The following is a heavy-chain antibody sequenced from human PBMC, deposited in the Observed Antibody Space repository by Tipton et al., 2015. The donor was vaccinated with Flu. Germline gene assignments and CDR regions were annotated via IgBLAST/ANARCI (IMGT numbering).Heavy chain of an antibody. Sequence: TLSLTCAVYGGSFSGYYWSWIRQPPGKGLEWIGEINHSGSTNYNPSLKSRVTISVDKSKNHFSLRLSSVTAADTAVYHCARLPRYSSGWGRYFDLWGRGTLVTVSS. CDR2: INHSGST. CDR3: ARLPRYSSGWGRYFDL. V-gene: IGHV4-34*01. CDR1: GGSFSGYY. J-gene: IGHJ2*01. D-gene: IGHD6-19*01.